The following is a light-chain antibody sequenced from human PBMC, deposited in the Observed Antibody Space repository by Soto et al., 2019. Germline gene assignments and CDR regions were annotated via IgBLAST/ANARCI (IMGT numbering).Light chain of an antibody. J-gene: IGLJ3*02. Sequence: QSVLTQPPSSSGTPGQRVIISCSESRSNIGRDYVYWFQQLPGTAPKLLIYTNNQRPSGVPDRFSGSKSGTSASLAISGLRSEDEADYCCAAWDDSLSTWVFGGGTQLTVL. V-gene: IGLV1-47*02. CDR1: RSNIGRDY. CDR3: AAWDDSLSTWV. CDR2: TNN.